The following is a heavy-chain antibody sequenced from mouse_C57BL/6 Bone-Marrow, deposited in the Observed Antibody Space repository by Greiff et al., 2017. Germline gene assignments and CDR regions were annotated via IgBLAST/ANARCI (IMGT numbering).Heavy chain of an antibody. CDR3: ARLYYDYLYAMDY. J-gene: IGHJ4*01. D-gene: IGHD2-4*01. CDR2: ISSGGSYT. Sequence: EVQGVESGGDLVKPGGSLKLSCAASGFTFSSYGMSWVRQTPDKRLEWVATISSGGSYTYYPDSVKGRFTISGDNAKNTLYLQMSSLKSEDTAMYYCARLYYDYLYAMDYWGQGTSVTVSS. V-gene: IGHV5-6*01. CDR1: GFTFSSYG.